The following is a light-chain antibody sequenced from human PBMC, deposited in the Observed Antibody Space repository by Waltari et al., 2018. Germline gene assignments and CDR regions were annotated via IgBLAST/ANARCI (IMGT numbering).Light chain of an antibody. J-gene: IGLJ3*02. CDR3: QVWDSSSDHWV. V-gene: IGLV3-21*04. CDR1: NIGSKS. Sequence: SYVLTQPPSVSVAPGKTARITCGGNNIGSKSVHWYQQKPGQAPVLVIYYDSDRPSGIPERFSGSNSGNTATLTISRVVAGDEADYYCQVWDSSSDHWVFGGGTKLTVL. CDR2: YDS.